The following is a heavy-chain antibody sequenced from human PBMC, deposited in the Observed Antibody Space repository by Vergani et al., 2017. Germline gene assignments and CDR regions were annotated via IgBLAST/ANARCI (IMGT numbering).Heavy chain of an antibody. D-gene: IGHD6-6*01. J-gene: IGHJ6*03. CDR2: IYPGDSDT. CDR1: GYSFTSYW. V-gene: IGHV5-51*03. CDR3: ARSPSSSSSCSYMDV. Sequence: EVQLVQSGAEVKKPGESLKISCKGSGYSFTSYWIGWVRQMPGKGLEWMGIIYPGDSDTRYSPSFQGQVTISADKSISTAYLQWSSLKASDTAMYYCARSPSSSSSCSYMDVWGKGTTVTVSS.